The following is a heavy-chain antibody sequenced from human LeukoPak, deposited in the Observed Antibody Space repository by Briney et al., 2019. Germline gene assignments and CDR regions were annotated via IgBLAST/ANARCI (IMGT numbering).Heavy chain of an antibody. V-gene: IGHV4-59*12. D-gene: IGHD6-19*01. CDR1: GGSISSYY. Sequence: SETLSLTCTVSGGSISSYYWSWIRQPPGKGLEWIGYIYYSGSTNYNPSLKSRVTISVDTSKNQFSLKLSSVTAADTAVYYCARGRGYSSGWHNWFDPWGQGTLVTVSS. CDR2: IYYSGST. CDR3: ARGRGYSSGWHNWFDP. J-gene: IGHJ5*02.